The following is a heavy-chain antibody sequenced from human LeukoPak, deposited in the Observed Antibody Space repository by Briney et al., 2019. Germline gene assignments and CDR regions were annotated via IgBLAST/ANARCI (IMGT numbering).Heavy chain of an antibody. CDR3: ARGAPPDN. CDR1: GFTFSDYA. CDR2: ISYDGTNK. J-gene: IGHJ4*02. V-gene: IGHV3-30*04. Sequence: PGRSLRLSCAASGFTFSDYAMYWVRQAPGKGLEWVAVISYDGTNKYYADSVKGRSTISRDNSKNTLYLQMDSTRAEDTAVYYCARGAPPDNWGQGTLVTVSS.